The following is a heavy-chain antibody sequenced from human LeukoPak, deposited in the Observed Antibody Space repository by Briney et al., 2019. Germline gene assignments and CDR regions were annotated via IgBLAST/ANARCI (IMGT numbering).Heavy chain of an antibody. CDR1: GFTFSSYS. D-gene: IGHD3-10*01. V-gene: IGHV3-21*01. Sequence: GGSLRLSCAASGFTFSSYSMNWVRQAPGKGLEWVSSISSSSSYIYYADSVKGRFTISRDNAKNSLYLQMNSLRAEDTAVYYCARDCWDYGSGSYCGIDYWGEGTLVTVSS. CDR3: ARDCWDYGSGSYCGIDY. CDR2: ISSSSSYI. J-gene: IGHJ4*02.